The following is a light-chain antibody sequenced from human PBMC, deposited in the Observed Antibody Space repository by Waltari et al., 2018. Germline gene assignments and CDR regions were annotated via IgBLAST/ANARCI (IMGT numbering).Light chain of an antibody. CDR3: CSYAGTSYV. Sequence: QSALTQPASVSGSPGQSITISCTVTSSAVGNYNLVSWYQQHPDKAPKLMIYGVSKRPSGVSNRFSGSKSGNTASLTISGLQAEDEADYYCCSYAGTSYVFGTGTKVTVL. J-gene: IGLJ1*01. V-gene: IGLV2-23*02. CDR1: SSAVGNYNL. CDR2: GVS.